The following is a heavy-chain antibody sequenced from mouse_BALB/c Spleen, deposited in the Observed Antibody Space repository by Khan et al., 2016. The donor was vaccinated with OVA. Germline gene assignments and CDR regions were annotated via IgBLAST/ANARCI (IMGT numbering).Heavy chain of an antibody. V-gene: IGHV5-12-1*01. CDR3: ASLTVVPPYWYFDV. CDR2: ISSGGGST. D-gene: IGHD1-1*01. CDR1: GFAFSSYD. Sequence: EVELVESGGGLVKPGGSLKLSCAASGFAFSSYDMSWVRQTPGQRLEWVAYISSGGGSTYYPDTVKGRFTISRDTAKNTLYLQMSSLKSEDTAMYYCASLTVVPPYWYFDVWGAGTTVTVSS. J-gene: IGHJ1*01.